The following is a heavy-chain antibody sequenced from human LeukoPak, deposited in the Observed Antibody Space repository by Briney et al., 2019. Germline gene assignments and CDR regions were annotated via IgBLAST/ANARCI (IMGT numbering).Heavy chain of an antibody. D-gene: IGHD4-17*01. J-gene: IGHJ4*02. CDR1: GFTFSSYS. Sequence: PGGSLRLSCAASGFTFSSYSMNWVCQAPGKGLDWVSSISSSSSYIYYADSVKGRFTISRDNAKNSLYLQMNSLRAEDTAVYYCARDYGDYGGLGYWGQGTLVTVSS. CDR3: ARDYGDYGGLGY. CDR2: ISSSSSYI. V-gene: IGHV3-21*01.